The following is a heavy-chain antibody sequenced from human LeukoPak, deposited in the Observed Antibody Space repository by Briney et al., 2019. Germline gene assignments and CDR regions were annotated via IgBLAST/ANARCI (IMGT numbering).Heavy chain of an antibody. D-gene: IGHD5-12*01. Sequence: SVKVSCKASGFTFTSSAVQWVRQARGQRLEWIGWIVVGSGNTNYAQKFQERVTITRDMSTSTAYMELSSLRSEDTAVYYCARSRVTYSGYYFDYWGQGTLVTVSS. J-gene: IGHJ4*02. CDR2: IVVGSGNT. V-gene: IGHV1-58*01. CDR1: GFTFTSSA. CDR3: ARSRVTYSGYYFDY.